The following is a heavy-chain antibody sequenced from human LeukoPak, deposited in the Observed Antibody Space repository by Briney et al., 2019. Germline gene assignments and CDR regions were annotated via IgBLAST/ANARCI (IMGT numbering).Heavy chain of an antibody. V-gene: IGHV1-69*13. Sequence: SVKVSCKASGYTFTSYYMHWVRQAPGQGLKWMRGIIPITGTANYAQKFQGRVTITADESTSTAYMELSSLRSDDTAVYYCAKDRKWELGNWFDPWGQGTLVTVSS. CDR3: AKDRKWELGNWFDP. CDR1: GYTFTSYY. CDR2: IIPITGTA. J-gene: IGHJ5*02. D-gene: IGHD1-26*01.